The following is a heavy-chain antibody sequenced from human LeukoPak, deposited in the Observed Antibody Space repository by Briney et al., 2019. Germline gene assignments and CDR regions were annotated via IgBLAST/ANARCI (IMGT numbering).Heavy chain of an antibody. Sequence: PSETLSVTCAVYGGSFSGYYWSWIRQPPGKGLEWIGEINHSGSTNYNPPIKSRVTISVDTSKNQFSLKLSSVTAADTAVYYCAGGHVGIMAGYYRRLWAYYFDYWGQGTLVTVSS. V-gene: IGHV4-34*01. D-gene: IGHD3-9*01. CDR3: AGGHVGIMAGYYRRLWAYYFDY. J-gene: IGHJ4*02. CDR1: GGSFSGYY. CDR2: INHSGST.